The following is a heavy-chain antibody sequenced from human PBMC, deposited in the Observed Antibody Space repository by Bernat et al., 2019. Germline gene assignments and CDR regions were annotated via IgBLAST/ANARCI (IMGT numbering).Heavy chain of an antibody. CDR2: IWSDGTTR. D-gene: IGHD1-26*01. V-gene: IGHV3-33*01. CDR1: SSVFIHYA. J-gene: IGHJ4*02. CDR3: ARDINGGSLDY. Sequence: QVQLVESGGGVVQPGRSLRLSCAASSSVFIHYAMQWVRQAPGKGLEWVAVIWSDGTTRYYADSVRGRFIISRVNSKNILFLEMNSLRVEDTAVYFCARDINGGSLDYWGQGTLVTVSS.